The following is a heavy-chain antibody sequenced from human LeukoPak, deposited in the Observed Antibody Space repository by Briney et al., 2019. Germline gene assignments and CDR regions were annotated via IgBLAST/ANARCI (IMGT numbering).Heavy chain of an antibody. V-gene: IGHV1-2*02. CDR3: AKVRELPC. CDR2: ISPNNGDT. J-gene: IGHJ4*02. CDR1: GYTFTDYY. D-gene: IGHD1-7*01. Sequence: ASVKVSCKASGYTFTDYYIHWVRQAPGQGLEWMGWISPNNGDTNYAQKFQGRVTMTRDTSISTAYMELSRLTSDDTAMYCCAKVRELPCWGQGTLVTVSS.